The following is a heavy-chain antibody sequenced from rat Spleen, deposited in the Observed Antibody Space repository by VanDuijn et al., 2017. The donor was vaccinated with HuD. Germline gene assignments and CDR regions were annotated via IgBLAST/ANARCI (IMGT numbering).Heavy chain of an antibody. V-gene: IGHV5-46*01. CDR3: ARLGARAY. CDR2: LSSGGGGT. Sequence: EVQLVESGGGLVQPGRSLKLSCAASGFTFSSFPMAWVRQAPKKGLEWVASLSSGGGGTYYPDSVKGRFTISRDNAKSTLYLQMNSLQTEDTAMYFCARLGARAYWGQGTLVTVSS. J-gene: IGHJ3*01. D-gene: IGHD5-1*01. CDR1: GFTFSSFP.